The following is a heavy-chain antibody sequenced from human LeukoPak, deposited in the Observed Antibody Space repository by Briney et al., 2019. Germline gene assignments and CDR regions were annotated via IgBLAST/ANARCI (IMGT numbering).Heavy chain of an antibody. V-gene: IGHV3-7*01. J-gene: IGHJ4*02. CDR1: GFSFNNYW. CDR2: VQKDGGEI. CDR3: ATSTMGAGYFED. D-gene: IGHD3-16*01. Sequence: GGSLRLSCEASGFSFNNYWMNWVRQAPGKGLERVANVQKDGGEIQYVDSVKGRFTISRDNAKNLVYLQLNSLRAEDTAVYYCATSTMGAGYFEDWGQGTLVTVSS.